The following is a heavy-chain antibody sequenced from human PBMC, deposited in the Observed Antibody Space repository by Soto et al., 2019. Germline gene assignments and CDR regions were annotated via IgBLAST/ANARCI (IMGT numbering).Heavy chain of an antibody. D-gene: IGHD1-26*01. CDR3: ARRGSGSYYDD. CDR2: ISGSGDST. V-gene: IGHV3-23*01. CDR1: GFTFSSYA. Sequence: EVQLLESGGGLVQPGGSLRLSCAASGFTFSSYAMRWVCQAPVKGLEWVSAISGSGDSTYYADSVKGRFTISRDNSKNTLYLQMNSLRAEDTAVYYCARRGSGSYYDDWGQGTLVTVSS. J-gene: IGHJ4*02.